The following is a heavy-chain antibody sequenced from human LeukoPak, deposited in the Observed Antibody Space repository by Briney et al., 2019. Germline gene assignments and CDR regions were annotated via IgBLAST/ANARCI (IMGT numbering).Heavy chain of an antibody. Sequence: GSLRLSCAASGFTFSSYSMNWVRQAPGKGLEWVSSISSSRSYIYYVDSVKGRFTISRDNANNSLYLQMNSLRVDDTAVYYCARVLPSHYYDTSGYSDYWGQGTLVTVSS. CDR3: ARVLPSHYYDTSGYSDY. CDR1: GFTFSSYS. D-gene: IGHD3-22*01. V-gene: IGHV3-21*01. J-gene: IGHJ4*02. CDR2: ISSSRSYI.